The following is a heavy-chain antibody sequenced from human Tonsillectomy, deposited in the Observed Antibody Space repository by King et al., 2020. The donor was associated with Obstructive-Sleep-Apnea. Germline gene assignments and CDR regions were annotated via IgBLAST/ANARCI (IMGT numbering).Heavy chain of an antibody. J-gene: IGHJ4*02. V-gene: IGHV3-7*01. CDR1: GFTFSSYW. CDR3: AGVFGSYDAADY. Sequence: VQLVESGGGLVQPGGSLRLSCAASGFTFSSYWMSWVRQAPWKGLEWVANINRDGSEKNYVDSVKGRFTISRDNAKNSLYLQMNNLRAEDTAVYYCAGVFGSYDAADYWGQGTLVTVSS. CDR2: INRDGSEK. D-gene: IGHD2-15*01.